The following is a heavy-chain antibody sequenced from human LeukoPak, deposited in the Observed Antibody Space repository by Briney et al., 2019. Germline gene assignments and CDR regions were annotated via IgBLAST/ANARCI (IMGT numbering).Heavy chain of an antibody. CDR2: ISSSGNTK. J-gene: IGHJ4*02. Sequence: GGSLRLSCAASGFTFSSHSMNWVRQAPGRRLEWVSYISSSGNTKHYVDSVKGRFTISRDNDKNSVYLQMNSLRDEDTAVYYCARDLTSVPTRWGQGTLVIVSS. V-gene: IGHV3-48*02. D-gene: IGHD4-17*01. CDR3: ARDLTSVPTR. CDR1: GFTFSSHS.